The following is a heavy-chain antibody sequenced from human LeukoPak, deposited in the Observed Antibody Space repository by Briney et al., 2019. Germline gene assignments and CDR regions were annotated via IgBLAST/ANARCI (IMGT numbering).Heavy chain of an antibody. CDR2: INHSGST. J-gene: IGHJ4*02. D-gene: IGHD6-13*01. Sequence: GSLRLSCAASGFTFSSYEMNWVRQPPGKGLEWIGEINHSGSTNYNPPLKSRVTISVDTSKNQFSLKLSSVTAADTAVYYCASNIAAAGTGGDYWGQGTLVTVSS. V-gene: IGHV4-34*01. CDR3: ASNIAAAGTGGDY. CDR1: GFTFSSYE.